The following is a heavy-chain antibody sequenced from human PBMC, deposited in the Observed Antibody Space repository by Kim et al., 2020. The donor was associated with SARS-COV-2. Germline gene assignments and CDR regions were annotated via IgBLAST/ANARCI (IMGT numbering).Heavy chain of an antibody. CDR2: ISYDGSNK. V-gene: IGHV3-30*18. Sequence: GGSLRLSCAASGFTFSSYGMHWVRQAPGKGLEWVAVISYDGSNKYYADSVKGRFTFSRDNSKNTLYLQMNSLRAEDTAVYYCAKDPVVVAALDYYGMDV. D-gene: IGHD2-15*01. J-gene: IGHJ6*01. CDR1: GFTFSSYG. CDR3: AKDPVVVAALDYYGMDV.